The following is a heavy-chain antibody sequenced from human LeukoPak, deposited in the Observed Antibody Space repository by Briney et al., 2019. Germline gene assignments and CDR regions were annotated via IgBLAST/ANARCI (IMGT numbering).Heavy chain of an antibody. CDR2: ISYDGSDK. J-gene: IGHJ4*02. Sequence: GGSLRLSCAASGFTFSSYAMHWVRQAAGKGLEWVAVISYDGSDKYYADSVKGRFTISRDNSKNTLYLQMNSLRPEDTAVYYCARLFRVVVPAANTHFDYWGQGTLVTVSS. CDR1: GFTFSSYA. D-gene: IGHD2-2*01. V-gene: IGHV3-30*04. CDR3: ARLFRVVVPAANTHFDY.